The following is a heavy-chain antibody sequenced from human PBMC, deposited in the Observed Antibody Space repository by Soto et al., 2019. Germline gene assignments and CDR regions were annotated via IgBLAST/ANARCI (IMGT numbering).Heavy chain of an antibody. D-gene: IGHD2-2*01. Sequence: QLQLQESGPGLVKPSETLSLTCTVSGDSISTRSNYWAWIRKPPGKGLEWIGRIYYTGGTYYNPSLKSRVTLCLNSSTKQSPLNLRSVTAADTAVYYGAREGPTIRAHNPPQYFQHWGQGTPVTVSS. CDR1: GDSISTRSNY. J-gene: IGHJ1*01. CDR2: IYYTGGT. V-gene: IGHV4-39*02. CDR3: AREGPTIRAHNPPQYFQH.